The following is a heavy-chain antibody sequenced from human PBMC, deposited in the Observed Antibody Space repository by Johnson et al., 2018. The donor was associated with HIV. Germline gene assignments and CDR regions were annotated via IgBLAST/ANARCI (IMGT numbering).Heavy chain of an antibody. V-gene: IGHV3-30*02. CDR3: AKDIRLVSAYYDILSGTSFDAFDI. CDR1: GFTFSSYG. D-gene: IGHD3-9*01. CDR2: IRYDGSNK. Sequence: QMQLVESGGGVVQPGGSLRLSCAASGFTFSSYGMHWVRQAPGKGLEWVAFIRYDGSNKYYADSVKGRFTISRDNSKNTLYLQMNSLRVEDTAVSYCAKDIRLVSAYYDILSGTSFDAFDIWGQGTMVTVSS. J-gene: IGHJ3*02.